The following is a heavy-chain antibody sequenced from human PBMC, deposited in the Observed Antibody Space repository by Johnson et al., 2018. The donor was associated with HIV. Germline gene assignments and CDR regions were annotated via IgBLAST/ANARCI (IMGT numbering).Heavy chain of an antibody. Sequence: VQLVESGGGVVQPGRSLRLSCAASGFTFSSYWMSWVRQAPGKGLEWVAVISYDGSNKYYADSVKGRFTISRDNSKNTLNLQMKSLRAEDTAVYYCAKDSDFKWELSPTGAFDIWGQGTMVTVSS. J-gene: IGHJ3*02. CDR1: GFTFSSYW. CDR3: AKDSDFKWELSPTGAFDI. D-gene: IGHD1-26*01. V-gene: IGHV3-30*18. CDR2: ISYDGSNK.